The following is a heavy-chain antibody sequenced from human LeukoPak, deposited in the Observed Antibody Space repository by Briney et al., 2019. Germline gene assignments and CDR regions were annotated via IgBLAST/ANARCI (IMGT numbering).Heavy chain of an antibody. V-gene: IGHV4-61*03. CDR3: ARVKYYGFDP. Sequence: SETLSLTCTVSGGSVSSGSYYWSWIRQPPGKALEWIGYISYSGSTNYNPSLKSRVTISLDTSKNHFSLKLTSVTAADTAMYYCARVKYYGFDPWGQGTLVTVSS. CDR1: GGSVSSGSYY. CDR2: ISYSGST. J-gene: IGHJ5*02. D-gene: IGHD3-10*01.